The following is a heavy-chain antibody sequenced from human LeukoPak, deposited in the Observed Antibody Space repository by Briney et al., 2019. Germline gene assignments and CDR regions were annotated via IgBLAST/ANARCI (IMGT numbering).Heavy chain of an antibody. Sequence: PGGSLRLSCAASGFTFSTYEMNWFRQAPGKGLEWVAYIHSRDSPVCYADAVKGRFTISRDNAKNSLYLQMNGLRAEDTAVYYCARVLLEYYGFWSGYVTDYWGQGTLVSVSS. CDR3: ARVLLEYYGFWSGYVTDY. D-gene: IGHD3-3*01. CDR1: GFTFSTYE. V-gene: IGHV3-48*03. CDR2: IHSRDSPV. J-gene: IGHJ4*02.